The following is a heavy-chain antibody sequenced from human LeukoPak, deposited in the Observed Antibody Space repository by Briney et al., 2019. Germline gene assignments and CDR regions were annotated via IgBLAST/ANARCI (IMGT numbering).Heavy chain of an antibody. D-gene: IGHD5-18*01. CDR3: ARAGGYSFGPGGY. CDR2: MRYDGSNE. J-gene: IGHJ4*02. CDR1: GFTFSNYA. Sequence: GGSLRLSCAASGFTFSNYAMHWVRQAPGKGLEWVAVMRYDGSNEYYTDSVKGRFTISRDNSKNTLYLQMNSLRAEDTAVYYCARAGGYSFGPGGYWGQGTLVTVSS. V-gene: IGHV3-33*01.